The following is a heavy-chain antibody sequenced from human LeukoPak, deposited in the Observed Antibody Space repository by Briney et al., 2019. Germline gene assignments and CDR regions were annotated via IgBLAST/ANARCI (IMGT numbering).Heavy chain of an antibody. CDR1: GYTFTGYY. CDR2: INPNSGGT. J-gene: IGHJ4*02. Sequence: ASVKVSCKASGYTFTGYYMHWVRQAPGQGLEWMGWINPNSGGTNYAQKFQGRVTMTRDTSISTAYMELSRLRSDDAAVYYCARDLLWFGVLPYYFDYWGQGTLVTVSS. V-gene: IGHV1-2*02. CDR3: ARDLLWFGVLPYYFDY. D-gene: IGHD3-10*01.